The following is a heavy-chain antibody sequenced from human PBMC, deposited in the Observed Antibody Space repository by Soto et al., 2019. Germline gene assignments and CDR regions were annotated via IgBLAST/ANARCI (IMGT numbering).Heavy chain of an antibody. CDR3: ARGSCYDSSGYYGP. Sequence: PSETLSLTCTVSGGSIRSGDYYWSWIRQHPGKGLEWIGYIYYSGSTYYNPSLKSRVTISVDTSKNQFSLKLSSVTAADTAVYYCARGSCYDSSGYYGPWGQGTLVTVSS. J-gene: IGHJ5*02. CDR1: GGSIRSGDYY. D-gene: IGHD3-22*01. CDR2: IYYSGST. V-gene: IGHV4-31*03.